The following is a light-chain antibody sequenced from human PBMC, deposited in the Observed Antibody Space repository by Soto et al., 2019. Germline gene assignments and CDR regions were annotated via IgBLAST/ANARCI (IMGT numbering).Light chain of an antibody. J-gene: IGKJ1*01. Sequence: DIQMTQSPSTLSASVGDRVTITCRASQSISNWLAWYQQKPGKAPNLLIYKASNLESGVPSRFSGSRSGTEFTLTISSLQPDDFATYYCQQFHDPWTFGQGTKVEIK. CDR3: QQFHDPWT. V-gene: IGKV1-5*03. CDR2: KAS. CDR1: QSISNW.